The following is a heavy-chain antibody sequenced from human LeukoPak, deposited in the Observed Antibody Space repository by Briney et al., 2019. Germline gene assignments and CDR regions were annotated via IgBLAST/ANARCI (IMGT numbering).Heavy chain of an antibody. CDR1: GYTFTSYG. V-gene: IGHV1-18*01. CDR3: ARDRYSSSAFGYFDY. CDR2: ISAYNGNT. D-gene: IGHD6-6*01. J-gene: IGHJ4*02. Sequence: ASVKVSCKASGYTFTSYGISWVRQAPGQGLEWMGWISAYNGNTNYAQKLQGRVTMTTDTSTSTAYMELRSLRSDDTAVYYCARDRYSSSAFGYFDYWGQGTLVTVSS.